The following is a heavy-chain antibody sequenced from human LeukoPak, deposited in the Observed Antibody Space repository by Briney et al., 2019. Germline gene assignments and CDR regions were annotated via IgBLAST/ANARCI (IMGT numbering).Heavy chain of an antibody. Sequence: GGSLRLSCAASGFTFSGSAMHWVRQASGKGLEWVGRIRSKANSYATAYAASVKGRFTISRDDSKNPAYLQMNSLKTEDTAVYYCTRSWAYYYGSGSDYWGQGTLVTVSS. CDR3: TRSWAYYYGSGSDY. V-gene: IGHV3-73*01. D-gene: IGHD3-10*01. J-gene: IGHJ4*02. CDR2: IRSKANSYAT. CDR1: GFTFSGSA.